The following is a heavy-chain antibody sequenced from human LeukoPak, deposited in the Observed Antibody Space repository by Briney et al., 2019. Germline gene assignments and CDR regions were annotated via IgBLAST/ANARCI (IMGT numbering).Heavy chain of an antibody. Sequence: PGGSLRLSCAASGFTFSSYEMNWVRQAPGKGLEWVSYINSSGSTIYYADSVKGRFTISRDNAKNSLYLQMNSLRAEDTAVYYCARGYYDSSGYPGDYYYYYMDVWGKGTTVTVSS. D-gene: IGHD3-22*01. CDR1: GFTFSSYE. CDR2: INSSGSTI. V-gene: IGHV3-48*03. CDR3: ARGYYDSSGYPGDYYYYYMDV. J-gene: IGHJ6*03.